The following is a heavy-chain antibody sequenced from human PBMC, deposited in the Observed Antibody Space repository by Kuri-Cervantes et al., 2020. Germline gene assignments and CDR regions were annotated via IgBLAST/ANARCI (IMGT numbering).Heavy chain of an antibody. CDR2: IYYSGST. J-gene: IGHJ4*02. V-gene: IGHV4-31*02. D-gene: IGHD6-13*01. CDR1: GGSISSGGYY. Sequence: SCTVSGGSISSGGYYWSWIRQHPGKGLEWIGCIYYSGSTYYNPSLKSRVTISVDTSKNQFSLKLSSVTAADTAVYYCARSSRGGYFDYWGQGTLVTVSS. CDR3: ARSSRGGYFDY.